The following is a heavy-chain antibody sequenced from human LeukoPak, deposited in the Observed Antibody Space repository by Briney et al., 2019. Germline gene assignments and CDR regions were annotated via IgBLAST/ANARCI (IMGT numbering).Heavy chain of an antibody. J-gene: IGHJ4*02. CDR1: GGSISSYY. CDR2: IYYSGST. V-gene: IGHV4-59*01. CDR3: ARLDEGSSVGKTDSLDY. D-gene: IGHD2-2*01. Sequence: PSETLSLTCTVSGGSISSYYRSWIRQPPGKGLEWIGYIYYSGSTNYNPSLKSRVTISVDTSKNQFSLKLSSVTAADTAVYYCARLDEGSSVGKTDSLDYWGQGTLVTVSS.